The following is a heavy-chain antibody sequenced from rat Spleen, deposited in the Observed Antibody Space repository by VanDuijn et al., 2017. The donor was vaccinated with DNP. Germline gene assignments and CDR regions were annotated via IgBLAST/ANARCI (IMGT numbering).Heavy chain of an antibody. CDR3: ARDRQPPFDF. CDR2: MSSGEST. V-gene: IGHV2-6*01. D-gene: IGHD3-4*01. Sequence: QVQLKESGPGLVQPSQTLSLTCTVSGFSLTSYTVSWVRQPQGKGLEWIAAMSSGESTAYNSALKSRLSISRDTSKNQVFLKMNSLQTDDTGTYYCARDRQPPFDFWGQGVMVTVSS. J-gene: IGHJ2*01. CDR1: GFSLTSYT.